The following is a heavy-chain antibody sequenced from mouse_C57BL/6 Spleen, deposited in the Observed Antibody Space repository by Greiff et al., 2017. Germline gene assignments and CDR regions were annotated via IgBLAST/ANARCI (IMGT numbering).Heavy chain of an antibody. D-gene: IGHD3-3*01. CDR2: IHPNSGST. Sequence: QVQLQQPGAELVKPGASVKLSCKASGYTFTSYWMHWVKQRPGQGLEWIGMIHPNSGSTNYNEKFKSKATLTVDKSSSTAYMQLSSLTSEDSAVYYCARKRGRDYYVDYWGQGTTLTVSS. CDR1: GYTFTSYW. CDR3: ARKRGRDYYVDY. J-gene: IGHJ2*01. V-gene: IGHV1-64*01.